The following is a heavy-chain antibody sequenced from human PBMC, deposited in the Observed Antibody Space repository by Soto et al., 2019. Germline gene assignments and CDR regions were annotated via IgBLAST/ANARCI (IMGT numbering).Heavy chain of an antibody. J-gene: IGHJ5*02. CDR1: GGSISSYY. Sequence: SETLSLTCTVSGGSISSYYWSWIRQPPGKGLEWIGYIYYSGSTNYNPSLKSRVTISVDTSKNQFSLKLSSVTAADTAVYYCXRGXYNXGXRRPPNWFHXXGQGPLVXVSS. CDR3: XRGXYNXGXRRPPNWFHX. CDR2: IYYSGST. D-gene: IGHD1-1*01. V-gene: IGHV4-59*01.